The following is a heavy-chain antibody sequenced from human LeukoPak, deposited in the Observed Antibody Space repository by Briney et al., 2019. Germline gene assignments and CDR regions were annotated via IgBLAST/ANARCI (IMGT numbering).Heavy chain of an antibody. Sequence: SETLSLTCTVSGGSISNYFWSWIRQPPGEGLEWIGYVYYSGSTNYNPSLKSRVTISVETSKNQFSLNLSSVTTADTAVYYCARRAGTGGRDYFDYWGQGTLVTVSS. V-gene: IGHV4-59*08. CDR3: ARRAGTGGRDYFDY. D-gene: IGHD3/OR15-3a*01. CDR2: VYYSGST. CDR1: GGSISNYF. J-gene: IGHJ4*02.